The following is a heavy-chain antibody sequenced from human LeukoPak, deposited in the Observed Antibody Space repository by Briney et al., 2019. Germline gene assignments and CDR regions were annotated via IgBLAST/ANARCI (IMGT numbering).Heavy chain of an antibody. CDR3: AKDGAVAGIGY. Sequence: GGSLRLSCAASGFTFSSYGMHGVRQAPGKGLEWVAVISYDGSNKYYADSVKGRFTISRDNSKNTLYLQMNSLRAEDTAVYYCAKDGAVAGIGYWGQGTLVTVSS. V-gene: IGHV3-30*18. D-gene: IGHD6-19*01. J-gene: IGHJ4*02. CDR2: ISYDGSNK. CDR1: GFTFSSYG.